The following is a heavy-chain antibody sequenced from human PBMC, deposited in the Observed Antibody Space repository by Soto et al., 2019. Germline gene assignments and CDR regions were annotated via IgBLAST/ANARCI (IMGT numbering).Heavy chain of an antibody. Sequence: ASVKVSCKASGYTFTSYYMHWVRQAPGQGLEWMGIINPSGGSTSYAQKFQDRVTMTRDTSTSTVYMELSSLRSEDTAVYYCAREMGSTVAGFYYYYGMDVWGQGTTLTVSS. CDR1: GYTFTSYY. CDR2: INPSGGST. D-gene: IGHD6-19*01. J-gene: IGHJ6*02. V-gene: IGHV1-46*01. CDR3: AREMGSTVAGFYYYYGMDV.